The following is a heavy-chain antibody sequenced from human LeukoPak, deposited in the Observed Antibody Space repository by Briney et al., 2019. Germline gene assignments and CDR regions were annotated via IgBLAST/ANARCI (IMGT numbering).Heavy chain of an antibody. D-gene: IGHD1-26*01. V-gene: IGHV4-59*01. Sequence: PSETLSLTCTVSGGSISIYYWSWIRQLPGKGLEWIGYIYNSGSTIYNPSLRSRVTISVDTSKNQFSLKLNSVTAADTAVYYCVRDRELTYWSQGTLVTVSS. CDR1: GGSISIYY. J-gene: IGHJ4*02. CDR2: IYNSGST. CDR3: VRDRELTY.